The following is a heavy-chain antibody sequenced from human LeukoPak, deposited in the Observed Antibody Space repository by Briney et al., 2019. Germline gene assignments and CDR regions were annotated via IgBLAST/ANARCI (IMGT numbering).Heavy chain of an antibody. Sequence: GGSLRLSCAASGFTFSSYGMHWVRQAPGKGLEWVALIRYDGSNKYYADSVKGRFTISRDNSKNTLYLQMNSLRAEDTAVYYCAKDNDILTGYANPGDYWGQGTLVTVSS. CDR2: IRYDGSNK. CDR1: GFTFSSYG. CDR3: AKDNDILTGYANPGDY. J-gene: IGHJ4*02. V-gene: IGHV3-30*02. D-gene: IGHD3-9*01.